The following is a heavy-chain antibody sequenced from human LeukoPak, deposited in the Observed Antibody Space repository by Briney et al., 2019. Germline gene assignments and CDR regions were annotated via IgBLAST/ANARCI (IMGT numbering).Heavy chain of an antibody. D-gene: IGHD2/OR15-2a*01. CDR1: GYSFTSYW. J-gene: IGHJ4*02. CDR3: ARHGLFYDQYGPLYGHKGSFDY. CDR2: IYPGDSDT. Sequence: HGESLKISCKGSGYSFTSYWIGWVRQMPGKGLEWMGIIYPGDSDTRYSPSFQGQVTISADKSISTAYLQWSSLKASDTAMYYCARHGLFYDQYGPLYGHKGSFDYWGQGTLVTVSS. V-gene: IGHV5-51*01.